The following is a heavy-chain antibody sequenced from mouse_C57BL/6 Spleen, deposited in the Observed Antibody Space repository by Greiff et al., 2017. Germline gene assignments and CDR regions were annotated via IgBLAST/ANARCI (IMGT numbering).Heavy chain of an antibody. CDR3: ARHPSTGFDY. J-gene: IGHJ2*01. CDR1: GFTFSSYG. CDR2: ISRGGSYT. D-gene: IGHD2-1*01. V-gene: IGHV5-6*02. Sequence: DVKLVESGGDLVKPGGSLKLSCAASGFTFSSYGLSWVRQTPDKRLEWVATISRGGSYTYYPDSVKGRFTISRDNAKNTLYLQMSSLKSEETAMYYCARHPSTGFDYWGQGTTLTVSS.